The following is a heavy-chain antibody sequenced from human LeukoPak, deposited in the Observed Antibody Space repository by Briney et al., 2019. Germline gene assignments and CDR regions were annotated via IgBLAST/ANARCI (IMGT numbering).Heavy chain of an antibody. D-gene: IGHD5-12*01. V-gene: IGHV3-21*01. CDR3: ARDRGYSGYEIFDY. CDR1: GFTFSSYS. CDR2: ISSSSSYI. Sequence: PGGSLRLSCAASGFTFSSYSMNWVRQAPGKGLEWGSSISSSSSYIYYADSVKGRFTISRDNAKNSLYLQMNSLRAEGTAVYYCARDRGYSGYEIFDYWGQGTLVTVSS. J-gene: IGHJ4*02.